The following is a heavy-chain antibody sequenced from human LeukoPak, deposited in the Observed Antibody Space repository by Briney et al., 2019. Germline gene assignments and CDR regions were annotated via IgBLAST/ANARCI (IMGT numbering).Heavy chain of an antibody. CDR2: INSDGSST. J-gene: IGHJ4*02. D-gene: IGHD3-22*01. CDR1: GFTFSSYS. Sequence: GGSLRLSCAASGFTFSSYSMNWVRQAPGKGLVWVSRINSDGSSTSYADSVKGRFTISRDNAKNTLYLQMNSLRAEDTAVYYCASIRRYYDSSGYSDYWGQGTLVTVSS. V-gene: IGHV3-74*01. CDR3: ASIRRYYDSSGYSDY.